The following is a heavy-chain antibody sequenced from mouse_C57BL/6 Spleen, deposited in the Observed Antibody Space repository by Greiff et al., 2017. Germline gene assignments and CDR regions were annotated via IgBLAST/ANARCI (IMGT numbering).Heavy chain of an antibody. D-gene: IGHD4-1*01. CDR1: GYTFTSYW. J-gene: IGHJ2*01. CDR3: ARRGYWDGYFDY. CDR2: IYPGSGST. Sequence: VQLQQPGAELVKPGASVKMSCKASGYTFTSYWITWVKQRPGQGLEWIGDIYPGSGSTNYNEKFKSKATLTVDTSSSTAYMQLSSLTSEDSAVYYCARRGYWDGYFDYWGQGTTLTVSS. V-gene: IGHV1-55*01.